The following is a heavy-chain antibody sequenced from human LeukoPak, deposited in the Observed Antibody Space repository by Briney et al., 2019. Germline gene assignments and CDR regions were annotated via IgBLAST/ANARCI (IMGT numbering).Heavy chain of an antibody. V-gene: IGHV3-21*01. D-gene: IGHD1-26*01. J-gene: IGHJ4*02. CDR2: ISSSSSYI. CDR1: GFTFSSYS. CDR3: ARVENGWWELNY. Sequence: GGSLRLSCAASGFTFSSYSMNWVRQAPGKGLEWVSSISSSSSYIYYADSVKGRFTISRDNAKNSLYLQMNSLRAEDTAVYYCARVENGWWELNYGGQGTLVTVSS.